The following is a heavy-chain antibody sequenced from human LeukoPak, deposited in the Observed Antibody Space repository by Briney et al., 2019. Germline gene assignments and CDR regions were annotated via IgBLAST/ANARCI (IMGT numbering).Heavy chain of an antibody. CDR3: AKEAFRPALLDF. J-gene: IGHJ4*02. CDR2: VSNSGAAT. D-gene: IGHD2-21*01. CDR1: GFTFSLSA. Sequence: PGGSLRLSCAASGFTFSLSAMTWVRQPPGKGLEWAATVSNSGAATYYADSVKGRFSITRDNSKNTVSLEMSNLRTDDTAIYYCAKEAFRPALLDFWGQGSLVTVSS. V-gene: IGHV3-23*01.